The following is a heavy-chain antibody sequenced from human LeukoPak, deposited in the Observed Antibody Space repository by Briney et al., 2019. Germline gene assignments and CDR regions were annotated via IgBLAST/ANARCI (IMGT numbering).Heavy chain of an antibody. CDR3: ARGRIAAAAYHYYGMDV. Sequence: ASVKVSCKASGYTFTSYDINWVRQATGQGLEWMGWMNPNSGNTGYAQKFQGRVTMTRNTSISTAYMELSSLRSEDTAVYHCARGRIAAAAYHYYGMDVWGQGTTVTVSS. D-gene: IGHD6-13*01. J-gene: IGHJ6*02. CDR2: MNPNSGNT. V-gene: IGHV1-8*01. CDR1: GYTFTSYD.